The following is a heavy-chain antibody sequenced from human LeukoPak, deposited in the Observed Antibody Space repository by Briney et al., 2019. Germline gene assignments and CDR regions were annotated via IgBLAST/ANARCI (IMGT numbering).Heavy chain of an antibody. CDR2: ISAYNGNT. D-gene: IGHD3-3*01. V-gene: IGHV1-18*01. CDR3: ARDAAEYDFWSGYYTGILGY. J-gene: IGHJ4*02. CDR1: GYTFTSYG. Sequence: GASVKVSCKASGYTFTSYGISWVRQAPGQGLEWMGWISAYNGNTNYAQKLQGRVTMTTDTSTSTAYMKLRSLRSDDTAVYYCARDAAEYDFWSGYYTGILGYWGQGTLVTVSS.